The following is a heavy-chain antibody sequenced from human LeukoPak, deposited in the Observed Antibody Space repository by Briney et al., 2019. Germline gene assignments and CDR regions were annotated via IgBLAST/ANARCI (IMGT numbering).Heavy chain of an antibody. J-gene: IGHJ6*03. D-gene: IGHD2-2*01. Sequence: GGSLRLSCVASGFTFSNYGMSWVRQAPGKGLEWVSAISGSGSSTYYADSVKGRFTISRDNSKNSLYLQMNSLRAEDTAVYYCARDVIVVVPAASAAYYMDVWGKGTTVTVSS. CDR1: GFTFSNYG. V-gene: IGHV3-23*01. CDR3: ARDVIVVVPAASAAYYMDV. CDR2: ISGSGSST.